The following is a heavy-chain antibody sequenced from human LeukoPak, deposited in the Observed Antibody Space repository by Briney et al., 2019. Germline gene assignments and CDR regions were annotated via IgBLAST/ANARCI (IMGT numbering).Heavy chain of an antibody. CDR1: GGSVSSGSYY. CDR3: ASGLNLLYYYYYGMDV. Sequence: SETLSLTCTVSGGSVSSGSYYWSWIRQPPGKGLEWIGYIYYSGSTNYNPSLKSRVTISVDTSKNQFSLKLSSVTAADTAVYYCASGLNLLYYYYYGMDVWGQGTTVTVSS. J-gene: IGHJ6*02. V-gene: IGHV4-61*01. CDR2: IYYSGST.